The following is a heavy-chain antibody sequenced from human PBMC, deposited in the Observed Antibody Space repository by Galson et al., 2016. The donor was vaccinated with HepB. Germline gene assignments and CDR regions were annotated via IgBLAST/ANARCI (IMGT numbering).Heavy chain of an antibody. CDR2: ISWDSGSI. V-gene: IGHV3-9*01. Sequence: SLRLSCAASGFTFDDYSMHWVRLAPGKGLEWVSTISWDSGSIGYADSVKGRFTISSDNANNSLYLQMHSLRTEDTAFYYCAKLGNQYSYGHYTFDYWGQGTLVTVSS. CDR1: GFTFDDYS. D-gene: IGHD5-18*01. J-gene: IGHJ4*02. CDR3: AKLGNQYSYGHYTFDY.